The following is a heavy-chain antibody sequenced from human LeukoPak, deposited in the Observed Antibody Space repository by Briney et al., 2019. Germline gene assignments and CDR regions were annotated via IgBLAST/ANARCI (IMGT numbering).Heavy chain of an antibody. CDR3: ASWGGGKSD. Sequence: ASVKVSCKASGYTLTSYYIHWVRQAPGQGLEWMGIINPSGDSTSYAQKFQGRVTMTRDTSTSTVYMELSSLTSEDTAVYYCASWGGGKSDWAQGTLVTVSS. V-gene: IGHV1-46*01. D-gene: IGHD4-23*01. CDR2: INPSGDST. CDR1: GYTLTSYY. J-gene: IGHJ4*02.